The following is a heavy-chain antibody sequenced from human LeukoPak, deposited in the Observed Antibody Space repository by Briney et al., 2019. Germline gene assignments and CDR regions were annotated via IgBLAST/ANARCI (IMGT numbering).Heavy chain of an antibody. CDR3: ARGLRSDYYFDY. CDR2: INHSGNT. V-gene: IGHV4-34*01. Sequence: SETLSLTCAVYGGSFSGYHWSWIRQPPGKGLEWIGEINHSGNTNYNPSLKSRVTISVGTSKSQFSLNVSCATAADTAVYYCARGLRSDYYFDYWGQGTLVTVSS. D-gene: IGHD3-3*01. CDR1: GGSFSGYH. J-gene: IGHJ4*02.